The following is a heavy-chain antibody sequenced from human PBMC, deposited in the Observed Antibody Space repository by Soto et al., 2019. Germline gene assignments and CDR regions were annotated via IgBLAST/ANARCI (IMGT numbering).Heavy chain of an antibody. J-gene: IGHJ4*02. CDR2: IYGNDAT. V-gene: IGHV3-53*04. CDR1: EFFVYTNY. Sequence: THECAASEFFVYTNYLNWVRQAPGKGLEWVSVIYGNDATYYADSVKGRFTISRHNSKNTLYLQMNSLRTEDTAVYYCVRDPLSMITGDFWGQGTLVSVSS. D-gene: IGHD3-16*01. CDR3: VRDPLSMITGDF.